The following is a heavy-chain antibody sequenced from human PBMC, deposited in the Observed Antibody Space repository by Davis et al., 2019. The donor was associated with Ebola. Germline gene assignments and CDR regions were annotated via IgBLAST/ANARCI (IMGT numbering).Heavy chain of an antibody. D-gene: IGHD4-23*01. V-gene: IGHV3-23*01. Sequence: GESLKISCVASGFTFSSFAMAWVRQAPGKGLEWVSNINGLGGSTDYADAVKGRFTVSRDNSMNTLYLEMNSLRVEDTAVYYCVRYGGGSHDYWGRGTQVTVSS. CDR2: INGLGGST. CDR3: VRYGGGSHDY. CDR1: GFTFSSFA. J-gene: IGHJ4*01.